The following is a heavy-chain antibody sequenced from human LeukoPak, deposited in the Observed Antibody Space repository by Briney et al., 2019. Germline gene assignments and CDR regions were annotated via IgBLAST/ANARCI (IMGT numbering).Heavy chain of an antibody. CDR3: ARVEKYSSSSYYYGMDV. CDR1: GGSISSYY. CDR2: IYYSGST. Sequence: SETLSLTCTVSGGSISSYYWSWIRQPPGKGLEWIGYIYYSGSTNYNPSLKSRVTISVDTSKNQFSLKLSSVTAADTAVYYCARVEKYSSSSYYYGMDVWGQGTTVTVSS. V-gene: IGHV4-59*01. D-gene: IGHD6-13*01. J-gene: IGHJ6*02.